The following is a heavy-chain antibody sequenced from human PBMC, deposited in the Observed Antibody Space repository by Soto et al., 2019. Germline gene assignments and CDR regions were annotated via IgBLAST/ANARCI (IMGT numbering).Heavy chain of an antibody. D-gene: IGHD3-9*01. Sequence: GGSLRLSCSASGFTFSSYAMSWVRQAPGKGLEWVSAISGSGGSTYYADSVKGRFTISRDNSKNTLYLQMNSLRAEDTAVYYCAKDQGYDILTGYYDYWGQGTLVTVSS. J-gene: IGHJ4*02. V-gene: IGHV3-23*01. CDR3: AKDQGYDILTGYYDY. CDR1: GFTFSSYA. CDR2: ISGSGGST.